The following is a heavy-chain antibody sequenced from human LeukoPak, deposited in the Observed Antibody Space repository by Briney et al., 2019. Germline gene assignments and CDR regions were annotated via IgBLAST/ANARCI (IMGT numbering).Heavy chain of an antibody. J-gene: IGHJ6*03. D-gene: IGHD2-2*01. Sequence: GGSLRLSCAASGLTFSSYSMNWVRQAPGKGLEWVSSISSSSSYIYYADSVKGRFTISRDNAKNSLYLQMNSLRAEDTAVYYCARDVGYCSSTSCYFYYYYYMDVWGKGTTVTISS. V-gene: IGHV3-21*01. CDR2: ISSSSSYI. CDR3: ARDVGYCSSTSCYFYYYYYMDV. CDR1: GLTFSSYS.